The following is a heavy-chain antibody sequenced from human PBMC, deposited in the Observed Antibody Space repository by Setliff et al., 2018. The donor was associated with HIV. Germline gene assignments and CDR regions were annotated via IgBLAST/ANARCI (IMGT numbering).Heavy chain of an antibody. CDR3: AKGRHLLYYFDY. Sequence: GGSLRLSCGASGFSFSSYSMNWVRQAPGKGLEWVSAISGSGGSTYYADSVKGRFTISRDNSKNTLDLQMNSLRAEDTAVYYCAKGRHLLYYFDYWGQGTLVTVSS. CDR1: GFSFSSYS. CDR2: ISGSGGST. V-gene: IGHV3-23*01. J-gene: IGHJ4*02. D-gene: IGHD1-26*01.